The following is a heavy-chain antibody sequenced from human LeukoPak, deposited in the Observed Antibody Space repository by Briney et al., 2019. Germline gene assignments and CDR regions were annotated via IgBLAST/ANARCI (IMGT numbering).Heavy chain of an antibody. CDR1: GFTLSSYE. V-gene: IGHV3-23*01. CDR2: IDYSGGST. J-gene: IGHJ4*02. Sequence: PGGSLRLSCTASGFTLSSYEMSWIRQAPGKGLEWVSSIDYSGGSTYYADSVKGRFTISRDNAKNSLYLQMNSLRAEDTAVYYCARDAYDFWSGYYDDYWGQGTLVTVSS. D-gene: IGHD3-3*01. CDR3: ARDAYDFWSGYYDDY.